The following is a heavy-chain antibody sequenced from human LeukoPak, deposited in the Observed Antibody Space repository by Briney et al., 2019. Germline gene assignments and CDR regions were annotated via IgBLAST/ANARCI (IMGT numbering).Heavy chain of an antibody. CDR1: EFTVSSNF. D-gene: IGHD5-24*01. CDR3: ATDGYIYFQY. Sequence: EGSLRLSCAASEFTVSSNFMSWVRQAPGKGLEWVSLIYSDGRAYYADSVKGRFTISRDNSKNTLYLEMNSLRPEDTAVYYCATDGYIYFQYWGQGTLVTVSS. CDR2: IYSDGRA. J-gene: IGHJ4*02. V-gene: IGHV3-53*01.